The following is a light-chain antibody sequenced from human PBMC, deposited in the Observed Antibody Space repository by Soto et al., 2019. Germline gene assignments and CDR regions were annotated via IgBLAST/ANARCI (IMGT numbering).Light chain of an antibody. J-gene: IGLJ1*01. Sequence: QSVLTQPASVSGSPGQSITISCTGTSSDVGSYNLVSWYQQHPGKAPKLMIYEVGKRPSGVSNRFSGSKSGNTASLTISGLQAEDEADYYCCSYAGSPYVFGTGTKVTVL. CDR1: SSDVGSYNL. CDR2: EVG. CDR3: CSYAGSPYV. V-gene: IGLV2-23*02.